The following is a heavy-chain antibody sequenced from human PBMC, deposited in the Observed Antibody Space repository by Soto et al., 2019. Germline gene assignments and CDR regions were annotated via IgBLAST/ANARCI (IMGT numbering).Heavy chain of an antibody. CDR1: GYSFSSYW. CDR3: ARRAAMASTYGLDV. CDR2: IYPGDSDT. Sequence: PGESLKISCEGSGYSFSSYWIAWVRQMPGEGLEWMGIIYPGDSDTRYSPSFQGQVTISADKSISTAYLQWSSLKASDTAMYYCARRAAMASTYGLDVWGQGTTVTVSS. D-gene: IGHD5-18*01. J-gene: IGHJ6*02. V-gene: IGHV5-51*03.